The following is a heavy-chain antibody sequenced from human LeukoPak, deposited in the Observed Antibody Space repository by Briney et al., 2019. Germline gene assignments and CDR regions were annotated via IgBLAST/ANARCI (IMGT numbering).Heavy chain of an antibody. CDR3: ARVTGYDWESSFDY. CDR1: GGSINSYY. J-gene: IGHJ4*02. V-gene: IGHV4-59*01. CDR2: IYYSGST. D-gene: IGHD5-12*01. Sequence: RTSETLSLTCTVSGGSINSYYWSWIRQPPGKGLEWIGYIYYSGSTNYNPSLKSRVTISVDTSKNQFSLKLSSVTAADTAVYFCARVTGYDWESSFDYWGQGTLVTVSS.